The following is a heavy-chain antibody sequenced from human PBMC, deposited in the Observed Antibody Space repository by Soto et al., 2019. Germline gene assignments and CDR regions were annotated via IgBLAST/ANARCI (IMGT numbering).Heavy chain of an antibody. J-gene: IGHJ4*02. D-gene: IGHD3-22*01. Sequence: PSETLSLTCAVSGGSISSGGYSWSWIRQPPGKGLEWIGYIYHSGSTYYNPSLKSRVTISVDRSKNQFSLKLSSVTAADTAVYYCARGYLSYYDSSGYPGSYWDYWGQGTLVTVSS. CDR3: ARGYLSYYDSSGYPGSYWDY. CDR2: IYHSGST. CDR1: GGSISSGGYS. V-gene: IGHV4-30-2*01.